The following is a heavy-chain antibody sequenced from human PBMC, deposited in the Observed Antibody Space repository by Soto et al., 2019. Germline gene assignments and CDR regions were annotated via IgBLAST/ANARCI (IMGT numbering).Heavy chain of an antibody. Sequence: SETLSLTCAVYGGSFSGYYWSWIRQPPGKGLEWIGEINHSGSTNYNPSLKSRVTISVDTSENQFSLKLSSVTAADTAVYYCARRGYSYGRTLFDYWGQGTLVTVSS. CDR3: ARRGYSYGRTLFDY. J-gene: IGHJ4*02. CDR2: INHSGST. V-gene: IGHV4-34*01. CDR1: GGSFSGYY. D-gene: IGHD5-18*01.